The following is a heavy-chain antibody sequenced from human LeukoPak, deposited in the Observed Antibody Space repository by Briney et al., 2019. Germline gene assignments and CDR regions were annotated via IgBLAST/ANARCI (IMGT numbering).Heavy chain of an antibody. CDR3: TRDPAHYLRNGFYES. Sequence: GGSLRLSCAASGFSFSTYDMVWVRQATGKGLEWVSGIGYSGATHHPGAVKGRFTIYRDNAKNSLYLQMNSLRADDTALYYCTRDPAHYLRNGFYESWGQGTLVTVSS. V-gene: IGHV3-13*01. J-gene: IGHJ1*01. D-gene: IGHD5/OR15-5a*01. CDR2: IGYSGAT. CDR1: GFSFSTYD.